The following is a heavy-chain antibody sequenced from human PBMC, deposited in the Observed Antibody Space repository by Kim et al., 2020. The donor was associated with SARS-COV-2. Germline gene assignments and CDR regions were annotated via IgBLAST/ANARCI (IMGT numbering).Heavy chain of an antibody. Sequence: SETLSLTCTVSGGSISSSSYYWGWIRQPPGKGLEWIGSIYYSGSTYYNPSLKSRVTISVDTSKNQFSLKLSSVTAADTAVYYCARDDGSWYFQHWGQGTL. CDR3: ARDDGSWYFQH. V-gene: IGHV4-39*07. D-gene: IGHD6-13*01. CDR1: GGSISSSSYY. J-gene: IGHJ1*01. CDR2: IYYSGST.